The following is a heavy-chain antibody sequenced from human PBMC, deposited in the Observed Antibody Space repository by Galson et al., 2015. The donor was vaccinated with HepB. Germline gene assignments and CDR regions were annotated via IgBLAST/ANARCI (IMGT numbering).Heavy chain of an antibody. CDR1: GYTFSTYG. Sequence: SVKVSCKASGYTFSTYGISWVRQAPGQGLEWLGWINPYNGNTNYAQKVQGRVTMTTETSTSTAYMELRSLRSDDTAVYYCARSSDSSGYYQYYFDYWGQGTLVTVSS. D-gene: IGHD3-22*01. CDR2: INPYNGNT. J-gene: IGHJ4*02. V-gene: IGHV1-18*01. CDR3: ARSSDSSGYYQYYFDY.